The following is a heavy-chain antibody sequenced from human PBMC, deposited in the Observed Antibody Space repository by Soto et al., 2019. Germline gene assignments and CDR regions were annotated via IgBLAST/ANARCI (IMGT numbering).Heavy chain of an antibody. CDR1: GFTFSSYA. CDR2: ISGSGGST. Sequence: GGSLRLSCAASGFTFSSYAMSWVRQAPGKGLEWVSAISGSGGSTYYADSVKGRFTISRDNSKNTLYLQMNSLRAEDTAVYYCAKAGYEYCSSTSCYTGRAFDIWGQGTMVTVSS. V-gene: IGHV3-23*01. CDR3: AKAGYEYCSSTSCYTGRAFDI. D-gene: IGHD2-2*02. J-gene: IGHJ3*02.